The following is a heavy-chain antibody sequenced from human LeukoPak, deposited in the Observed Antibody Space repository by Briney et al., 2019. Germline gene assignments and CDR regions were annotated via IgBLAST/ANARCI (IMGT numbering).Heavy chain of an antibody. CDR1: GGSISSYY. V-gene: IGHV4-59*01. J-gene: IGHJ6*02. CDR3: ARGVWFGELLLGSEYYGMDV. D-gene: IGHD3-10*01. CDR2: IYYSGST. Sequence: PPETLSLTCTVSGGSISSYYWSWIRQPPGKGLEWIGYIYYSGSTNYNPSLKSRVTISVDTSKNQFSLRLSSVTAADTAVYYCARGVWFGELLLGSEYYGMDVWGQGTTVTVSS.